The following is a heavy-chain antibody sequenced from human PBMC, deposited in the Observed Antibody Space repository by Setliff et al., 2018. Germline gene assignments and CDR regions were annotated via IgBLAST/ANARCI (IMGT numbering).Heavy chain of an antibody. CDR2: IYPGDSDT. V-gene: IGHV5-51*01. Sequence: GESLKISCKAPGYSFTSYWIGWVRQMPGKGLEWMGIIYPGDSDTRYSPSFQGQVTISDDKSISTAYLQWSSLKSSDTAMYYCARHGAYYYDSSGSYYQHWGQGTLVTVSS. J-gene: IGHJ1*01. D-gene: IGHD3-22*01. CDR1: GYSFTSYW. CDR3: ARHGAYYYDSSGSYYQH.